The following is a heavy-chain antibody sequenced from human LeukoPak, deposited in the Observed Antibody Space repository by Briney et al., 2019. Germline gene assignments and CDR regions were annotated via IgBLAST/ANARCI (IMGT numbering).Heavy chain of an antibody. V-gene: IGHV3-30*04. CDR2: ISYDGSNK. CDR1: GFTFSSYA. Sequence: QPGGSLRLSCAASGFTFSSYAMPWVRQAPGKGLEWVAVISYDGSNKYYADSVKGRFTISRDNSKNTLYLQMNSLRAEDTAVYYCAKAVDTAMVTDWGQGTLVTVSS. CDR3: AKAVDTAMVTD. D-gene: IGHD5-18*01. J-gene: IGHJ4*02.